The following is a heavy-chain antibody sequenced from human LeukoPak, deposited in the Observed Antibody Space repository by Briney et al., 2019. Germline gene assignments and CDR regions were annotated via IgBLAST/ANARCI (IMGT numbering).Heavy chain of an antibody. CDR1: GGSISSGSYY. CDR2: IYTSGST. D-gene: IGHD2-2*02. Sequence: PSQTLSLTCTVSGGSISSGSYYWSWIRQPAGKGLEWIGRIYTSGSTNYNPSLKSRVTISVDTSKNQFSLKLSSVTAADTAVYYCARVCSSTSCHTKGFVDYWGQGTLVTVST. CDR3: ARVCSSTSCHTKGFVDY. J-gene: IGHJ4*02. V-gene: IGHV4-61*02.